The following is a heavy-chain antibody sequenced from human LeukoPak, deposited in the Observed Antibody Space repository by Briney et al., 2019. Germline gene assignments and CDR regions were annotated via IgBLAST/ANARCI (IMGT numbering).Heavy chain of an antibody. D-gene: IGHD2-2*01. CDR1: GFTFSSYG. V-gene: IGHV3-33*08. CDR3: TTDRIVVVPAAMPDAFDI. J-gene: IGHJ3*02. CDR2: IWYGGSNK. Sequence: PGGSLRLSCAASGFTFSSYGMHWVRQAPGKGLEWVAVIWYGGSNKYYADSVKGRFTISRDNSKNTLYLQMNSLRAEDTAVYYCTTDRIVVVPAAMPDAFDIWGQGTMVTVSS.